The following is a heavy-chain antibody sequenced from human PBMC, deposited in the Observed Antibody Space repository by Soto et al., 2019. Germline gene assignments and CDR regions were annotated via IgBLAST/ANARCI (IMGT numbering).Heavy chain of an antibody. Sequence: GGSLRLSCAASGFTFSSYWMSWVRQAPGKGLEWVANIKQDGSGKYYVDSVKGRFTISRDNAKNSLYLQMNSLRAEDTAVYYCASFGGVPRLNDYWGQGTLVTVSS. D-gene: IGHD3-16*01. V-gene: IGHV3-7*02. J-gene: IGHJ4*02. CDR2: IKQDGSGK. CDR3: ASFGGVPRLNDY. CDR1: GFTFSSYW.